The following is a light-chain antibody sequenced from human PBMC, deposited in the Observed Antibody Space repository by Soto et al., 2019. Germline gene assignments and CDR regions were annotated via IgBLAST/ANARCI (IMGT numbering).Light chain of an antibody. CDR3: QQYGGSLKWA. CDR2: ATS. Sequence: EIGLTQSPGTLSLSPGERATLSCRASQSIARSYLVWYQQRPGQAPRLLIYATSSRATGIPDRFSGSGSGTDFTLTIRKLEPEDFAVYYCQQYGGSLKWAFGQGTKVEIK. V-gene: IGKV3-20*01. CDR1: QSIARSY. J-gene: IGKJ1*01.